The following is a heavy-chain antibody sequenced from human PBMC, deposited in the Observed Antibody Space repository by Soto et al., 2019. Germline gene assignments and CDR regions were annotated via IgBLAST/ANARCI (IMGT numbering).Heavy chain of an antibody. D-gene: IGHD3-10*01. CDR2: IHRSGAT. CDR1: SGSINSGHW. J-gene: IGHJ2*01. CDR3: ERVGLGWYFDF. Sequence: QAQLQESGPELVKPSGTLSLTCDVSSGSINSGHWWSWVRQPPGKGLAWVGNIHRSGATNYNPSLRIRVAISLDESRDWCSCNLNSVPAADAAVYYCERVGLGWYFDFWGRGTLVTVSS. V-gene: IGHV4-4*02.